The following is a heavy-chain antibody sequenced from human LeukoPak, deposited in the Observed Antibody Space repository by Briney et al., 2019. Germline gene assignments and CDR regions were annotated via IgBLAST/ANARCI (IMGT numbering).Heavy chain of an antibody. CDR1: GGSFSGYY. CDR2: INHSGST. CDR3: ARSPYGGPTFFDY. V-gene: IGHV4-34*01. Sequence: SETLSLTCAVYGGSFSGYYWGWIRQPPGKGLEWIGEINHSGSTNYNPSLKSRVTISVDTSKNQFSLKLSSVTAADTAVYYCARSPYGGPTFFDYWGQGTLVTVSS. J-gene: IGHJ4*02. D-gene: IGHD4-23*01.